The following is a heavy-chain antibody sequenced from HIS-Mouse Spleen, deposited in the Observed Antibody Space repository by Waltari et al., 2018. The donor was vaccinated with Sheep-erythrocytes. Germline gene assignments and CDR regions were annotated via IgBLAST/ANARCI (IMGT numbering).Heavy chain of an antibody. CDR2: SIGSGGST. J-gene: IGHJ4*02. CDR3: AKRRTGDGGLDY. CDR1: GFTFSSYA. Sequence: EVQLLESGGGLVQPGGSLRLSCAASGFTFSSYAMSWVRQAPGKGLGGGSASIGSGGSTNYADSVKVRFTISRDNSKNTLYLQMNSLRAEDTAVYYCAKRRTGDGGLDYWGQGTLVTVSS. V-gene: IGHV3-23*01. D-gene: IGHD7-27*01.